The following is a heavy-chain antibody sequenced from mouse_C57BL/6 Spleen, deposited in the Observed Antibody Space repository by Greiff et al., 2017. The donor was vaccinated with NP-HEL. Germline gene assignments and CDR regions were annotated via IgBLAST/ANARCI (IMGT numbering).Heavy chain of an antibody. D-gene: IGHD1-1*01. J-gene: IGHJ2*01. Sequence: EVQLQQSGAELVRPGASVKLSCTASGFNIKDDYMHWVKQRPEQGLEWIGWIDPENGYTEYASKFQGKATITADTSSNTAYLQLSSLTSEDTAVYYCTTGDGNYFDYWGQGTTLTVSS. CDR1: GFNIKDDY. V-gene: IGHV14-4*01. CDR2: IDPENGYT. CDR3: TTGDGNYFDY.